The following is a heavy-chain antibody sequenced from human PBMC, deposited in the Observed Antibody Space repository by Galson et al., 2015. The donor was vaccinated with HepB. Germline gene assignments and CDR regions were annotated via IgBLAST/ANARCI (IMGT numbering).Heavy chain of an antibody. D-gene: IGHD3-16*01. J-gene: IGHJ5*01. CDR3: ARARSVVADYAFFDS. Sequence: SETLSLTCAVYGGSFYNDYWSWIRQPPGKGLEWIGEIHDTRNSNSNPSLQSRVTMSLDKSNNQFSLQVSSVTAADTAVYFCARARSVVADYAFFDSWGQGILVTVSS. CDR1: GGSFYNDY. V-gene: IGHV4-34*01. CDR2: IHDTRNS.